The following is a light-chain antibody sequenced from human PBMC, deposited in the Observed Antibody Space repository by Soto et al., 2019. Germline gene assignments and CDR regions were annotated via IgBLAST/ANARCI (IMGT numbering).Light chain of an antibody. CDR3: QQLTDWPPQWT. CDR2: DAS. CDR1: QSVSSSY. V-gene: IGKV3D-20*02. Sequence: EIVLTQSPGTLSLSPGERATLSCRASQSVSSSYLAWYQQKPGQAPRLLIYDASYRATGIPARFSGSGSGTDFILTISSLEPEDFAVYYCQQLTDWPPQWTFGQGTKVDNK. J-gene: IGKJ1*01.